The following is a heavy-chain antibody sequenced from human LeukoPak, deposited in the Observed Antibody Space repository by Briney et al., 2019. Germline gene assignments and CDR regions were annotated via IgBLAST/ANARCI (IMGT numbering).Heavy chain of an antibody. Sequence: PGGSLRLSCAAYGFTISSHEMNWVRQAPGKGVECVSSICCSAITIYYVDSVKVRFTLSTDNAKTSLSLQMNGHKAEYTAVYSFARVLYSSGFHYWGQVTLVTVSS. CDR1: GFTISSHE. V-gene: IGHV3-48*03. J-gene: IGHJ4*02. CDR2: ICCSAITI. CDR3: ARVLYSSGFHY. D-gene: IGHD6-19*01.